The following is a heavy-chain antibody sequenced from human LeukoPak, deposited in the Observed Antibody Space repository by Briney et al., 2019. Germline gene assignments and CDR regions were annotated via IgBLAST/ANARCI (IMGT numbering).Heavy chain of an antibody. J-gene: IGHJ3*02. D-gene: IGHD3-10*01. CDR2: IYYSGST. CDR1: GGSISDYY. Sequence: SETLSLTCTVSGGSISDYYWSWIRQPPGKGLEWIGYIYYSGSTNYNPSLKSRVTISVDTSKNQFSLKLSSVTAADTAEYYCARRYYSFDAFEIWGQGTMVTVSS. CDR3: ARRYYSFDAFEI. V-gene: IGHV4-59*08.